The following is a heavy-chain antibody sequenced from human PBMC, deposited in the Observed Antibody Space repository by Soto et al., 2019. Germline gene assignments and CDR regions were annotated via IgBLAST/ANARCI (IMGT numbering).Heavy chain of an antibody. CDR1: GGSISSGGYS. D-gene: IGHD1-20*01. Sequence: SETLSLTCAVSGGSISSGGYSWSWIRQHPGKGLEWIGYIYYSGSTYYNPSLKSRVTISVDTSKNQFSLKLSSVTAADTAVYCWARNNNAAQPLHPRGKGTLLTVSS. V-gene: IGHV4-31*11. J-gene: IGHJ5*02. CDR3: ARNNNAAQPLHP. CDR2: IYYSGST.